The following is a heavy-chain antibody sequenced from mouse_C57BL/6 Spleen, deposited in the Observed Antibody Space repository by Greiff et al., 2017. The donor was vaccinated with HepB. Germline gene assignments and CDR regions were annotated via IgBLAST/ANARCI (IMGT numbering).Heavy chain of an antibody. CDR3: TRFDGYPLIAY. CDR2: IDPETGGT. CDR1: GYTFTDYE. Sequence: VQLQQSGAELVRPGASVTLSCKASGYTFTDYEMHWVKQTPVHGLEWIGAIDPETGGTAYNQKFKGKAILTADKSSSTAYMELRSLTSEDSAVYYCTRFDGYPLIAYWGQGTLVTVSA. J-gene: IGHJ3*01. D-gene: IGHD2-3*01. V-gene: IGHV1-15*01.